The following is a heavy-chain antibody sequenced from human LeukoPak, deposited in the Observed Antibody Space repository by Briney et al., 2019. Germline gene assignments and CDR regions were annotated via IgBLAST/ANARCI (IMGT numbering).Heavy chain of an antibody. CDR1: GFSFSGHW. J-gene: IGHJ4*02. Sequence: GGSLRLSCTASGFSFSGHWMHWVRQAPGKGLEWVAVISYDGSNKYYADSVKGRFTISRDNSKNTLYLQMNSLRAEDTAVYYCAKDENYYDSSGYYSPGDYWGQGTLVTVSS. CDR2: ISYDGSNK. CDR3: AKDENYYDSSGYYSPGDY. D-gene: IGHD3-22*01. V-gene: IGHV3-30*18.